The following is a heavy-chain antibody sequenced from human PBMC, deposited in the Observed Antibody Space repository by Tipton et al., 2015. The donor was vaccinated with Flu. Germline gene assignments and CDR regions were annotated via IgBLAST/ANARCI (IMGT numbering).Heavy chain of an antibody. CDR3: AKDVAVVPAAFLDS. V-gene: IGHV3-23*01. CDR2: ISGGGYAP. D-gene: IGHD2-2*01. Sequence: SLRLSCAASGFTFSNYAMNWVRQTPGKGLELVSHISGGGYAPYYADSVKGRFTISRDNSSNVLYLQMNSLRADDTAIYYCAKDVAVVPAAFLDSWGQGTLVTVSS. CDR1: GFTFSNYA. J-gene: IGHJ4*02.